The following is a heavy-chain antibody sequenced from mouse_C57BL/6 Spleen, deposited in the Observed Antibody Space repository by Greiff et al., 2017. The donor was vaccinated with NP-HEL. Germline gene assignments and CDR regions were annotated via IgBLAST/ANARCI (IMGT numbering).Heavy chain of an antibody. CDR3: TRVGLLLRYYAMDY. Sequence: EVHLVESGEGLVKPGGSLKLSCAASGFTFSSYAMSWVRQTPEKRLEWVAYISSGGDYIYYADTVKGRFTISRDNARNTLYLQMSSLKSEDTAMYYCTRVGLLLRYYAMDYWGQGTSVTVSS. CDR2: ISSGGDYI. CDR1: GFTFSSYA. V-gene: IGHV5-9-1*02. D-gene: IGHD1-1*01. J-gene: IGHJ4*01.